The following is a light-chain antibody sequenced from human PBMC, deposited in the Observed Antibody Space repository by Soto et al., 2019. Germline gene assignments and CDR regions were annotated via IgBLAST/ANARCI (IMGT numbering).Light chain of an antibody. CDR3: QQRSNWPPLT. CDR1: QNINSDY. J-gene: IGKJ4*01. V-gene: IGKV3D-20*02. Sequence: EIVLTQSPGTLSLSPGERATLSCRASQNINSDYFAWYQQKPGQAPRLLIYGASNRATGIPDRFSGSGSGTDFTLTISRLEPEDFAVYYCQQRSNWPPLTFGGGTKVDI. CDR2: GAS.